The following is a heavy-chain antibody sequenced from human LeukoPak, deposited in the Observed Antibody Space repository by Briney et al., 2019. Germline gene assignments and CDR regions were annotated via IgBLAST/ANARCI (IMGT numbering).Heavy chain of an antibody. D-gene: IGHD3-22*01. V-gene: IGHV4-31*03. CDR1: GDSISSGGYY. CDR2: IYYSGST. Sequence: SETLSLTCTVSGDSISSGGYYWSWIRQHPGKGLEWIGYIYYSGSTYYNPSLKSRVTISVDTSKNQFSLKLSSVTAADTAVYYCARGHYYDSSGYFPLDYWGQGTLVTVSS. CDR3: ARGHYYDSSGYFPLDY. J-gene: IGHJ4*02.